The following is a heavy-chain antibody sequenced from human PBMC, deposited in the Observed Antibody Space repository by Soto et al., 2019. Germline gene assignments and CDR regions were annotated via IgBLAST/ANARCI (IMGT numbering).Heavy chain of an antibody. CDR2: IKHDGSDI. Sequence: PGGSLRLSCAASGFTFIDYWMSWVSLSPGKGLEWVANIKHDGSDIRYVDSVKGRFTMSRDNAENSLYLQMSSLGAEDTAMYYCARDPYGNGYGAFDIWGQGTMVTVSS. CDR3: ARDPYGNGYGAFDI. V-gene: IGHV3-7*03. J-gene: IGHJ3*02. CDR1: GFTFIDYW. D-gene: IGHD3-22*01.